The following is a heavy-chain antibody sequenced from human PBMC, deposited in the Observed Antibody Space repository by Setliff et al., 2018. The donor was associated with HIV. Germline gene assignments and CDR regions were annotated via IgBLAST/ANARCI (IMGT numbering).Heavy chain of an antibody. V-gene: IGHV4-59*08. CDR3: ARRTGAGVFDY. CDR2: MYYSGST. CDR1: GGSINTCH. J-gene: IGHJ4*02. Sequence: SETLSLTCTVSGGSINTCHWTWIRQPPGRGLEWIGYMYYSGSTNYNPSLKSRVTISGDVSKNQFSLKLSSVTAADTAVYYCARRTGAGVFDYWGQGTLVTVSS. D-gene: IGHD3-10*01.